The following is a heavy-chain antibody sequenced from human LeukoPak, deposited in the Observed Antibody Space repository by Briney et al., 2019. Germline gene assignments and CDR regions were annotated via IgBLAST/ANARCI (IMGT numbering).Heavy chain of an antibody. CDR3: ARDSIAYCGGDCYSVDY. CDR2: ISYDGSNK. D-gene: IGHD2-21*01. J-gene: IGHJ4*02. V-gene: IGHV3-30*03. CDR1: GFSFSSYG. Sequence: PGRSLRLSCAASGFSFSSYGMHWVRQAPGKGLEWVAVISYDGSNKYYTDSVKGRFTISRDNSKNTLYLQMNSLRAEDTAVYYCARDSIAYCGGDCYSVDYWGQGTLVTVSS.